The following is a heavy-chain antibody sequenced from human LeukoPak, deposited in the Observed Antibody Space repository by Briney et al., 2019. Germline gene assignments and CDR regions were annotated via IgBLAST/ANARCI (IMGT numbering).Heavy chain of an antibody. D-gene: IGHD3-3*01. CDR2: ISGSGSST. J-gene: IGHJ4*02. V-gene: IGHV3-23*01. CDR3: AKGVRFLEWFFDY. Sequence: GGSLRLSCAASGFTFSSYAMSWVRQAPGKGLEWVSAISGSGSSTYYADSVKGRFTISRDNSKNTLYLQMNSLRAEDTAVYYCAKGVRFLEWFFDYWGQGTLVTVSS. CDR1: GFTFSSYA.